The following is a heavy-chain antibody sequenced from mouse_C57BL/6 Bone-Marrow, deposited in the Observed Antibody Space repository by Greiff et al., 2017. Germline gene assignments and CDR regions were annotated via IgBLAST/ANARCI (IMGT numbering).Heavy chain of an antibody. CDR1: GYTFTSYW. Sequence: QFQLQQPGAELVKPGASVKLSCKASGYTFTSYWMQWVKQRPGQGLEWIGEIDPSDSYTNYHQKFKGKATLTVDTSSSTAYMQLSSLTSEDSAVYYCARQGDYDVLLAMDYGGQGNSVTGSS. CDR2: IDPSDSYT. CDR3: ARQGDYDVLLAMDY. D-gene: IGHD2-4*01. J-gene: IGHJ4*01. V-gene: IGHV1-50*01.